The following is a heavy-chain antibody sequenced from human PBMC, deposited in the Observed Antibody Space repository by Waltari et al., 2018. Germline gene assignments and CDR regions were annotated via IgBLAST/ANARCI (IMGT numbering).Heavy chain of an antibody. CDR2: INPHSGEV. D-gene: IGHD3-22*01. Sequence: VQLVPSGAEVKKPGASVTVSCEASGYSFTSYDVNWVRQATGQGLEWMGWINPHSGEVGYTQRFQGRITMTRNTSINTVYMELSSLTADDTATYYCSDSSGPWGQGTLVTGSS. J-gene: IGHJ5*02. CDR3: SDSSGP. CDR1: GYSFTSYD. V-gene: IGHV1-8*01.